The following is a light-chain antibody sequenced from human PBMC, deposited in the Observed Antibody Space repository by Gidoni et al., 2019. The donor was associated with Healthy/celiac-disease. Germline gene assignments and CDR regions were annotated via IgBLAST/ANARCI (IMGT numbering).Light chain of an antibody. CDR1: QSISSY. CDR3: QQRYSTLLS. V-gene: IGKV1-39*01. CDR2: AAS. Sequence: DIQMTQSPSSLSASVGDRVTITCRASQSISSYLNWYQQKPGKAPKLLIYAASSLQSGVPARFSGSVSGTDFTLTISSLQPEDFATYYCQQRYSTLLSFGGGTKVEIK. J-gene: IGKJ4*01.